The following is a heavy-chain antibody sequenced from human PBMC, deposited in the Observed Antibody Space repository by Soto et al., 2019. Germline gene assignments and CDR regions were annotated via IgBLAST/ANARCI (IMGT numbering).Heavy chain of an antibody. CDR3: ARHGDYDYYYYMDV. CDR2: IYYSGST. J-gene: IGHJ6*03. CDR1: GVSISSSSYY. D-gene: IGHD2-21*02. V-gene: IGHV4-39*01. Sequence: PSETLSLTCTVSGVSISSSSYYWGWIRQPPGKGLEWIGSIYYSGSTYYNPSLKSRVTISVDTSKNQFSLKLSSVTAADTAVYYCARHGDYDYYYYMDVWGKGTTVTVSS.